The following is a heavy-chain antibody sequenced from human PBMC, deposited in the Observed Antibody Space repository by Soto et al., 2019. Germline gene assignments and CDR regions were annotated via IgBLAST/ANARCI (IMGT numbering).Heavy chain of an antibody. Sequence: ASVKVSCKASGYTFTSYAMNWVRQAPGRGLEWMGWINTNTGNPTYAQGFTGRFVFSLDTSVSTAYLQICSLKAEDTAVYYCAMGSSSGCPGCWGMDVWGQGTTVTVSS. CDR2: INTNTGNP. V-gene: IGHV7-4-1*01. J-gene: IGHJ6*02. CDR1: GYTFTSYA. D-gene: IGHD6-19*01. CDR3: AMGSSSGCPGCWGMDV.